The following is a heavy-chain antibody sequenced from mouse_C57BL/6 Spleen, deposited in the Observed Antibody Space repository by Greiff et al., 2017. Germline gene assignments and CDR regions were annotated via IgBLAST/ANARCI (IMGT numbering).Heavy chain of an antibody. Sequence: VQLQQPGAELVRPGSSVKLSCKASGYTFTSYWMDWVKQRPGQGLEWIGNIYPSDSETHYNQKFKDKATLTVDKSSSTAYMQLSSLTSEDSAVYYCARDVDFDYWGQGTTLTVSS. CDR2: IYPSDSET. V-gene: IGHV1-61*01. CDR1: GYTFTSYW. CDR3: ARDVDFDY. J-gene: IGHJ2*01.